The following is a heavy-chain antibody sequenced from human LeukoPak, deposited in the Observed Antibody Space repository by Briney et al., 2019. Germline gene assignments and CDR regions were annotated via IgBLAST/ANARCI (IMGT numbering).Heavy chain of an antibody. D-gene: IGHD1-26*01. CDR3: AKGRQWELPLDY. Sequence: GGSLRLSCAASGFTFSSYAMSWVRQAPGKGLEWVSAISISGGKTYYADPVKGRFTISRDNSKNTLYLQMNSLRAEDTAVYSCAKGRQWELPLDYWGQGTLVTVSS. J-gene: IGHJ4*02. CDR1: GFTFSSYA. CDR2: ISISGGKT. V-gene: IGHV3-23*01.